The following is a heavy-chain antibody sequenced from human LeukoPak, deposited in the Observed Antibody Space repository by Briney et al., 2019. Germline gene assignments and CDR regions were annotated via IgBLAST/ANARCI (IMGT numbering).Heavy chain of an antibody. CDR2: ISHIGRT. D-gene: IGHD4-17*01. CDR3: ARDLVTVTKGFDI. CDR1: GDSFSSHY. Sequence: SETLSLICAVSGDSFSSHYWTWIRQSPGTGLEWIGYISHIGRTNYNPSLKSRVTISIDTSKNQFSLKLRSVTAADTAVYYCARDLVTVTKGFDIWGQGTMVSVSS. V-gene: IGHV4-59*11. J-gene: IGHJ3*02.